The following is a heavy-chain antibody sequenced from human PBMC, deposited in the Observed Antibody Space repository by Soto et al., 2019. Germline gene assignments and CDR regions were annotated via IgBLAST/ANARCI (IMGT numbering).Heavy chain of an antibody. Sequence: PGGSLRLSCAASGFAVSNNYLSWVRQAPGKGLQWVSLIYSDGGTDYAESVKGRFTISRDNSKSTLYLQMNSLKAEDTAIYYCATRMTTAPYWGQGTLVTVSS. V-gene: IGHV3-66*01. CDR2: IYSDGGT. CDR3: ATRMTTAPY. J-gene: IGHJ4*02. D-gene: IGHD4-17*01. CDR1: GFAVSNNY.